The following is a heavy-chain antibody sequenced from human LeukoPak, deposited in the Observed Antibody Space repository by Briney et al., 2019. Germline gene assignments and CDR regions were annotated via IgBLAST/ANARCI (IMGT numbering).Heavy chain of an antibody. V-gene: IGHV3-33*01. Sequence: GRSLRLSCAASGXTFSSYGMHWVRQAPGKGLEWVAVIWYDGSNKYYVDSVKGRFTISRDNSKNTLYLQMNSLRAEDTAVYYCARDGPGYCSSTSCPYLGMDVWGQGTTVTVSS. CDR1: GXTFSSYG. J-gene: IGHJ6*02. CDR3: ARDGPGYCSSTSCPYLGMDV. CDR2: IWYDGSNK. D-gene: IGHD2-2*01.